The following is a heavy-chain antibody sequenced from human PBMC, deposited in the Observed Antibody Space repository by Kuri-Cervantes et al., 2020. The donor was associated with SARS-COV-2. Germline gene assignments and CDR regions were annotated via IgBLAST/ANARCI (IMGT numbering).Heavy chain of an antibody. CDR3: ARGEQQLVQVGWSSDL. CDR1: GRTFSNYA. Sequence: SVKVSCKASGRTFSNYAFSWVRQAPGQGLEWMGGIIPLFSTTNYAQRFQGRVTITMDESTNTVYMELSSLTSEDTAVYYCARGEQQLVQVGWSSDLWGRGTLVTVSS. D-gene: IGHD6-13*01. CDR2: IIPLFSTT. J-gene: IGHJ2*01. V-gene: IGHV1-69*05.